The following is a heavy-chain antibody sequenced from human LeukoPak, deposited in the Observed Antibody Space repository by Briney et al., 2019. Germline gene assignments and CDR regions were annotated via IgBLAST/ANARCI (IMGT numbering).Heavy chain of an antibody. Sequence: GGSLRLSCTASGFTFSNYGIHWVRQAPGEGLKWVAGIWYDGSRKYYADSVKGRFAISRDNSKNTLYLQMNSLTPDDTAVFYCARETGYGDYKGGYGMDVWGQGTTVTVSS. J-gene: IGHJ6*02. CDR2: IWYDGSRK. CDR3: ARETGYGDYKGGYGMDV. V-gene: IGHV3-33*01. D-gene: IGHD4-17*01. CDR1: GFTFSNYG.